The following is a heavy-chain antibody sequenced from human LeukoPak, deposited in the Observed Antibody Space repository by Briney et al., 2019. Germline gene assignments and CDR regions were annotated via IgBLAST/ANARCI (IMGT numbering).Heavy chain of an antibody. D-gene: IGHD4-17*01. CDR2: ISGSGGST. V-gene: IGHV3-23*01. J-gene: IGHJ4*02. Sequence: GGSLRLSCAASGFTFSNYAMTWVRQAPGKGLEWVSGISGSGGSTYYADSVKGRFTISRDNSKNTLYLQMNSLRAEDTAVYYCAKGLRTTVTTYFDYWGQGTLVTVSS. CDR1: GFTFSNYA. CDR3: AKGLRTTVTTYFDY.